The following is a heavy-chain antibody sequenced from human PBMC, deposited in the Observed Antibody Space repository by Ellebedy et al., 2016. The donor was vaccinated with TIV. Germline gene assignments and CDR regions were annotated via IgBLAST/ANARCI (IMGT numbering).Heavy chain of an antibody. CDR3: AKASYCSNGRCYSLIDY. V-gene: IGHV3-23*01. CDR1: GFIFRNYG. D-gene: IGHD2-15*01. CDR2: ILDSGGTT. J-gene: IGHJ4*02. Sequence: GESLKISCAASGFIFRNYGMHWVRQAPGKGLEWVSAILDSGGTTYYADSVKGRFTISRDNSKNALYLQMHSLRAEDTALYYCAKASYCSNGRCYSLIDYWGQGTLVTVSS.